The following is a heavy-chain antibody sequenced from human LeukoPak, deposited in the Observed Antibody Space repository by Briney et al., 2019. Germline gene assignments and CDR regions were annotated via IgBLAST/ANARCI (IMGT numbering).Heavy chain of an antibody. D-gene: IGHD1-26*01. J-gene: IGHJ4*02. Sequence: GGSLRLSCAASGFIFNTYALSWVRQAPGKGLEWVSAISSSGGNTYYADSVKGRFTISRDNSKNTLYLQMNSLRAEDTAVYYCAKGGSDYDDHGYSFDYWGQGALVTVSS. CDR1: GFIFNTYA. V-gene: IGHV3-23*01. CDR2: ISSSGGNT. CDR3: AKGGSDYDDHGYSFDY.